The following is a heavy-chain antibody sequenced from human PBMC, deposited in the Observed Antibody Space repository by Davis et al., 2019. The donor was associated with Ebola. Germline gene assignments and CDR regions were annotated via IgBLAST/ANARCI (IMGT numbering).Heavy chain of an antibody. CDR3: ARGAVAGSWFDP. Sequence: AASVKVSCKASGGTFNSYAISWVRQAPGQGLEWMGRIIPILAISNYEQKFQGRVTITADKSTSTAYMELSTLRSEDTAVYYCARGAVAGSWFDPWGQGTLVTVSS. D-gene: IGHD6-19*01. J-gene: IGHJ5*02. V-gene: IGHV1-69*04. CDR2: IIPILAIS. CDR1: GGTFNSYA.